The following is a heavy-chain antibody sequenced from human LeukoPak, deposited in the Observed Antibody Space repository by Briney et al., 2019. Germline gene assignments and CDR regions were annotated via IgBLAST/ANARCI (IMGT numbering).Heavy chain of an antibody. Sequence: ASVKVSCTASGYTFTGYYMHWVRQAPGQGLEWMGRINSNSSGTSYAQKFQGRVTMTRATSISTVYMELSRLRSDDTAVYYCAREEVEGANWFDTWGQGTLVTVFS. J-gene: IGHJ5*02. CDR3: AREEVEGANWFDT. CDR1: GYTFTGYY. V-gene: IGHV1-2*06. D-gene: IGHD2-15*01. CDR2: INSNSSGT.